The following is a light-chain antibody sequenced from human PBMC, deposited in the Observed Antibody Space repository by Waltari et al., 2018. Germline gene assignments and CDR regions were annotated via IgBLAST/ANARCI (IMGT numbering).Light chain of an antibody. CDR1: QGISSF. J-gene: IGKJ2*01. Sequence: QLTQSPSSLSASVGDRVTITCRASQGISSFLAWYQQKAGKAPKLLIYAASTLQSGVPSRFSGSGSGTDFTLTISSLQAEDVAVYYCLQYFGTPRTFGQGTKLEIK. CDR2: AAS. V-gene: IGKV1-9*01. CDR3: LQYFGTPRT.